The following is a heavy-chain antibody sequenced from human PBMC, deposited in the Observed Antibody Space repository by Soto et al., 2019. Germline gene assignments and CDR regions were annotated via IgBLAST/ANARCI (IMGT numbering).Heavy chain of an antibody. CDR1: GGSFSGYY. CDR3: ARVVGYDYVWGSYRRFDY. J-gene: IGHJ4*02. Sequence: SETLSLTCAVYGGSFSGYYWSWIRQPPGKGLEWIGEINHSGSTNYNPSLKSRVTISVDTSKNQFSLKLSSVTAADTAVYYCARVVGYDYVWGSYRRFDYWGQGTLVTVSS. D-gene: IGHD3-16*02. V-gene: IGHV4-34*01. CDR2: INHSGST.